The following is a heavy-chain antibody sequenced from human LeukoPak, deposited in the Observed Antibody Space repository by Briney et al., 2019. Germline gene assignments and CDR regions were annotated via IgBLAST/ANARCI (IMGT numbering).Heavy chain of an antibody. CDR2: INWNGGST. CDR3: ARVANWNYGYYYYYMDV. CDR1: GFTFDDYG. Sequence: GGSLRLSCAASGFTFDDYGMSWVRQAPGKGLEWVSGINWNGGSTGYADSVKGRFTISRDNAKNSLYLQINSLRAEDTAVYYCARVANWNYGYYYYYMDVWGKGTTVTVSS. D-gene: IGHD1-7*01. J-gene: IGHJ6*03. V-gene: IGHV3-20*04.